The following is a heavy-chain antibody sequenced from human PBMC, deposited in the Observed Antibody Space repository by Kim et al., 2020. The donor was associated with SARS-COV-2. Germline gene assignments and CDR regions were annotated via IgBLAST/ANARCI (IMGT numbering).Heavy chain of an antibody. D-gene: IGHD3-10*01. CDR2: ISYDGSNK. CDR1: GFTFSSYG. J-gene: IGHJ6*02. Sequence: GGSLRLSCAASGFTFSSYGMHWVRQAPGKGLEWVAVISYDGSNKYYADSVKGRFTISRDNSKNTLYLQMNSLRAEDTAVYYCAKNLVNWFGENYYYGMDVWGQGTTVTVSS. V-gene: IGHV3-30*18. CDR3: AKNLVNWFGENYYYGMDV.